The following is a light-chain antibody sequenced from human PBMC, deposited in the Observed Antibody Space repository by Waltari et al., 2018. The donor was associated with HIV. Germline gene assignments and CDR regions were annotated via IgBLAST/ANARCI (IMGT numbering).Light chain of an antibody. Sequence: DIKMTQSPTSLSASVGDRVTITCRASQGISNYLAWYQLKPGKVPKLLIYGASTFQPGVPSRFSGSGSGTVFTLTISSLQPEDVATYYCQKYNSVPLTFGGGTKVEIK. CDR2: GAS. CDR1: QGISNY. CDR3: QKYNSVPLT. V-gene: IGKV1-27*01. J-gene: IGKJ4*01.